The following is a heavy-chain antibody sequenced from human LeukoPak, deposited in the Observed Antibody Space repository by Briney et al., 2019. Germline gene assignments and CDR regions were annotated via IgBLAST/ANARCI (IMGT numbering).Heavy chain of an antibody. CDR3: ARHASYSDAFDI. Sequence: SETLSLTCTVSGGSISSSSYYWGWIRQPPGKGLEWIGSIYYSGSTYYNPSLKSRVTIPVDTSKNQFSLKLSSVTAADTAVYYCARHASYSDAFDIWGQGTMVTVSS. V-gene: IGHV4-39*01. D-gene: IGHD2-15*01. J-gene: IGHJ3*02. CDR2: IYYSGST. CDR1: GGSISSSSYY.